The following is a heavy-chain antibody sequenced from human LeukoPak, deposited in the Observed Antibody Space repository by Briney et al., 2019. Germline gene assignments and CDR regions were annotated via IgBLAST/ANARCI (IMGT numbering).Heavy chain of an antibody. CDR2: IYTSGST. D-gene: IGHD2-8*01. Sequence: SETLSLTCTVSGGSISSYYWSWIRQPAGKGLEWIGRIYTSGSTNYNPSLKSRVTMSVDTSKNQFSLKLSSVTAADTAVYYCARDTALGYCTNGVCHSNWFDPWGQGTLVTVSS. CDR1: GGSISSYY. V-gene: IGHV4-4*07. J-gene: IGHJ5*02. CDR3: ARDTALGYCTNGVCHSNWFDP.